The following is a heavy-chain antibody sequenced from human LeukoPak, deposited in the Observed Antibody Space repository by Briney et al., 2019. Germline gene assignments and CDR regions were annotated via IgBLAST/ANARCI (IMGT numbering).Heavy chain of an antibody. CDR1: GFTFSNYW. CDR2: INIDGSST. V-gene: IGHV3-74*01. CDR3: ARDLSGSGSLSDY. D-gene: IGHD3-10*01. J-gene: IGHJ4*02. Sequence: GALRLSCAASGFTFSNYWMHWVRQDPGEGLAWVSRINIDGSSTSYADSVKGRFTISRDNAKNTLYLQMNSLRAEDTAIYYCARDLSGSGSLSDYWGQGTLVTVSS.